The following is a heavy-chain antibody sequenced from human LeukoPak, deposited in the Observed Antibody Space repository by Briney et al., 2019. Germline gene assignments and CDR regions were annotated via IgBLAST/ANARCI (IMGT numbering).Heavy chain of an antibody. D-gene: IGHD3-16*02. V-gene: IGHV3-15*07. CDR1: GFTFSNAW. Sequence: GGSLRLSCAASGFTFSNAWMNWVRQAPGKGLKWVGRIKSKTDGGTTDYAAPVKGRFTISRDDSKNTLYLQMNSLKTEDTAVYYCTTGIMIYDYVWGSYRYTEDFDYWGQGTLVTVSS. CDR2: IKSKTDGGTT. J-gene: IGHJ4*02. CDR3: TTGIMIYDYVWGSYRYTEDFDY.